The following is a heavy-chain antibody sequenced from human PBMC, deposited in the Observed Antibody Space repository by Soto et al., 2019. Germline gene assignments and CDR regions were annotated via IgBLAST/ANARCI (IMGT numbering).Heavy chain of an antibody. CDR3: ARGIATGQLDP. J-gene: IGHJ5*02. V-gene: IGHV1-3*01. D-gene: IGHD2-15*01. Sequence: SVKDSCKASGYTFTRYTMNWVRQAPGQRLEWMGWINPDNGNTKSSQKFQDRVIITRDTSASTAYMDLSSLRSEDTAVYYCARGIATGQLDPWGQGTLVTVSS. CDR2: INPDNGNT. CDR1: GYTFTRYT.